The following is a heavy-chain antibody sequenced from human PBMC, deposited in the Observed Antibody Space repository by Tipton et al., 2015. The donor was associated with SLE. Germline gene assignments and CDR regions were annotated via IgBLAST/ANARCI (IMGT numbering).Heavy chain of an antibody. CDR3: ARGSPFMEWERNWFDP. CDR1: GGSISSDY. Sequence: TLSLTCIVSGGSISSDYWSWIRQPPGKGLEWIGYLFYSGTTYYNPSLTTRVTISVDTSKNQFSLKLLSVTAADTAVYYCARGSPFMEWERNWFDPWGQGTLVTVSS. V-gene: IGHV4-59*01. CDR2: LFYSGTT. D-gene: IGHD3-3*01. J-gene: IGHJ5*02.